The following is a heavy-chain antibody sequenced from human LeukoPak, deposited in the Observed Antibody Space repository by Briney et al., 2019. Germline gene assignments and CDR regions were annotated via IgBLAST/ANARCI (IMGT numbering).Heavy chain of an antibody. Sequence: ASVKVSCKASGYTFTSYGISWVRQAPGQGLEWMGWISAYNGNTNYAQKFQGRVTITADKSTSTAYMELSSLRSEDTAVYYCARAGAAYYYDSSGSHFDYWGQGTLVTVSS. J-gene: IGHJ4*02. CDR2: ISAYNGNT. CDR3: ARAGAAYYYDSSGSHFDY. D-gene: IGHD3-22*01. CDR1: GYTFTSYG. V-gene: IGHV1-18*01.